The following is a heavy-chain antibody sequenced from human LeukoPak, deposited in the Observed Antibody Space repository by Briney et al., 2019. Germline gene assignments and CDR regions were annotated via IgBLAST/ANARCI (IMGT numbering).Heavy chain of an antibody. CDR3: ARDVNSGSYYKSDAFDI. CDR2: IWYDGSNK. D-gene: IGHD1-26*01. J-gene: IGHJ3*02. Sequence: GGSLRLSCAASGFSFSSYGMHWVHQAPGKGLEWVAVIWYDGSNKYYADSVKGRFTISRDNSKNTLYLQMNSLRAEDTAVYYCARDVNSGSYYKSDAFDIWGQGTVVTVSS. CDR1: GFSFSSYG. V-gene: IGHV3-33*01.